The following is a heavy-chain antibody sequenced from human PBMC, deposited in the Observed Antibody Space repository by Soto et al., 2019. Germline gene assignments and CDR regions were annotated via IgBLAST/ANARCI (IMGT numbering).Heavy chain of an antibody. CDR1: GFTFSSYS. J-gene: IGHJ4*02. Sequence: GGSLRLSCAASGFTFSSYSMNWVRQAPGKGLEWVSSISSSSSYIYYADSVKGRFTISRDNAKNSLYLQMNSLRAEDTAVYYCAGNYDFWSGYYYFDYWGQGTLVTVSS. D-gene: IGHD3-3*01. CDR3: AGNYDFWSGYYYFDY. CDR2: ISSSSSYI. V-gene: IGHV3-21*01.